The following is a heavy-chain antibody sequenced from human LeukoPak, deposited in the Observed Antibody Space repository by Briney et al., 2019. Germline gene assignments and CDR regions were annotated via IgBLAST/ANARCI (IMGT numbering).Heavy chain of an antibody. V-gene: IGHV3-23*01. J-gene: IGHJ4*02. Sequence: GGSLRLSCVASGFTFTNYAMSWVRQAPGKGLEYVSPISASGLSTYYTDSVRGRFTNSRDNSKNTLYLQMHSLRAEDTAVYYCAKETSITGAGDFWGQGALVTVSS. CDR1: GFTFTNYA. CDR3: AKETSITGAGDF. CDR2: ISASGLST. D-gene: IGHD1-20*01.